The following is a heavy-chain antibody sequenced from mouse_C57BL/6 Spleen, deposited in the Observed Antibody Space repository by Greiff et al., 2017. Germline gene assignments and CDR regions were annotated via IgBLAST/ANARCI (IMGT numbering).Heavy chain of an antibody. CDR2: IYPGSGST. CDR3: ARPTVVATRGYFDV. D-gene: IGHD1-1*01. J-gene: IGHJ1*03. V-gene: IGHV1-55*01. CDR1: GYTFTSYW. Sequence: QVQLQQPGAELVKPGASVKMSCTASGYTFTSYWITWVKQRPGQGLEWIGDIYPGSGSTNYNEKFKSKATLTVDTSSSTAYMQLSSLTSEDSAVYYCARPTVVATRGYFDVWGTGTTVTVSS.